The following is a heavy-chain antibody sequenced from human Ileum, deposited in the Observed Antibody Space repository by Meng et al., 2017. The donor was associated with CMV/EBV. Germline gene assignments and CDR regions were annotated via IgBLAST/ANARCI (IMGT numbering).Heavy chain of an antibody. CDR2: INTNADTI. J-gene: IGHJ4*02. CDR1: GFTFSDYL. CDR3: TRAGSYRHDY. Sequence: EEQLVEAGGGVGQPGGSLRLSGAASGFTFSDYLMHWVCQAPGQGPLWVSRINTNADTIDYADSVKGRFTISRDNAKNTLYLQMNSLRAEDTAVYYCTRAGSYRHDYWGQGTLVTVSS. V-gene: IGHV3-74*01. D-gene: IGHD1-26*01.